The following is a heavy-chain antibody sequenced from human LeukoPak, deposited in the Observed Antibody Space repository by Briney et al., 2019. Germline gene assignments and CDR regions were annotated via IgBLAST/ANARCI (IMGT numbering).Heavy chain of an antibody. CDR2: IYPGDSDT. CDR3: ARRAYCSSWYGGYYFDY. V-gene: IGHV5-51*01. D-gene: IGHD6-13*01. Sequence: GESLKISCKGSGYSFTSYWIGWVRQMPGKGLEWMGIIYPGDSDTRYSPSFQGQVTISADKSISTAYLQWSSLKASDTAMYYCARRAYCSSWYGGYYFDYWGQGTLVTVSS. J-gene: IGHJ4*02. CDR1: GYSFTSYW.